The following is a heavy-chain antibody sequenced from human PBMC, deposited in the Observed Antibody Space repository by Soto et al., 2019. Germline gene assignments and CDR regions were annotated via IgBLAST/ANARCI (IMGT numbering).Heavy chain of an antibody. Sequence: LSLTCAVYGGSFSGYYWSWIRQPPGKGLEWIGEINHSGSTNYNPSLKSRVTISVDTSKNQFSLKLSSVTAADTAVYYCARASSGSFRDYWGQGTLVTVSS. CDR3: ARASSGSFRDY. V-gene: IGHV4-34*01. D-gene: IGHD1-26*01. CDR2: INHSGST. J-gene: IGHJ4*02. CDR1: GGSFSGYY.